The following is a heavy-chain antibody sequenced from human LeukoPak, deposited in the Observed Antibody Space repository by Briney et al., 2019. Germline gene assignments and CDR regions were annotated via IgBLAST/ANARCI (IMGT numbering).Heavy chain of an antibody. D-gene: IGHD6-6*01. Sequence: GGSLRLSCAASGFTVSSNYMSWVRQAPGKGLEWVSAISGSGGSTYYADSVKGRFTISRDNSKNTLYLQMNSLRAEDTAVYYCAKSRYSSSYYFDYWGQGTLVTVSS. CDR3: AKSRYSSSYYFDY. CDR2: ISGSGGST. V-gene: IGHV3-23*01. CDR1: GFTVSSNY. J-gene: IGHJ4*02.